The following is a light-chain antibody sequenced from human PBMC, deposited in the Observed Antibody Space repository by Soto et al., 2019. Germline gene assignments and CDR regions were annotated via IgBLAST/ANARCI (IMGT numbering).Light chain of an antibody. CDR2: GTT. J-gene: IGLJ1*01. CDR3: HSYDSSLSASV. V-gene: IGLV1-40*01. CDR1: SSNIGAGSD. Sequence: QPVLTHTPSVSGAPGQRVTISCTGRSSNIGAGSDVHWYQHLPGTAPKLLIYGTTNRPSGVPDRFSGSKPVISASLAITELQAEDEADYYCHSYDSSLSASVFGAGTKFSVL.